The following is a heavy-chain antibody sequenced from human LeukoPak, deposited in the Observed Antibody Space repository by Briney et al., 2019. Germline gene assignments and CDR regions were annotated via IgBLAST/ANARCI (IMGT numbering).Heavy chain of an antibody. CDR3: ARGRGYCSGGSCYRPFDY. J-gene: IGHJ4*02. Sequence: GGSLRLSCAASGFTFSSYEMNWVRQAPGKGLEWVSYISSSGSTIYYADSVKGRFTISRDNAKNSLYLQMNSLRAEDTAVYYRARGRGYCSGGSCYRPFDYWGQGTLVTVSS. CDR2: ISSSGSTI. CDR1: GFTFSSYE. D-gene: IGHD2-15*01. V-gene: IGHV3-48*03.